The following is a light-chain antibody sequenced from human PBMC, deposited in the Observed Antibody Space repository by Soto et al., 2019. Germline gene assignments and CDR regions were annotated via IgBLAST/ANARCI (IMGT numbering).Light chain of an antibody. CDR1: QSISNN. CDR3: QQYYDWPIT. Sequence: ETVMTQSPATLSVSPGERATLSCRASQSISNNLAWYQQKPGQAPRLIMFRTSTRATGVPARFSGSGSGTEFNITISSLQSEDFAVYYCQQYYDWPITFGQGTRLEIK. V-gene: IGKV3-15*01. CDR2: RTS. J-gene: IGKJ5*01.